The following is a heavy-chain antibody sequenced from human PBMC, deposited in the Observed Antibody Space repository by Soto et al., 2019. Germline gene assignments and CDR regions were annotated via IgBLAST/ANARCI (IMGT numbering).Heavy chain of an antibody. D-gene: IGHD6-25*01. J-gene: IGHJ1*01. V-gene: IGHV2-5*02. Sequence: QITLKESGPTLVKPTQTLTLTCTLSGLSLTTKEVGVGWIRQAPGKAMEWLALVYWDDDRRYSPSLMSRLTVTKDTSKNQVVLEMTNMDAVDSAMYFCISSRSSRDGYHWGQGTLVTVSS. CDR3: ISSRSSRDGYH. CDR2: VYWDDDR. CDR1: GLSLTTKEVG.